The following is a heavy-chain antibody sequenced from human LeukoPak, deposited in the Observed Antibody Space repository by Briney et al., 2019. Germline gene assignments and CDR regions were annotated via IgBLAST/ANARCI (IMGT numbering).Heavy chain of an antibody. Sequence: GGSLRLSCAVSGFTVSNNYMSWIRQAPGKGLEWVSDIFSGGTTTYGDSVKGRFTISRDNSKNTVDLQMNSLRAEDTAVYYCARFRITGAIDYWGQGTLVTVSS. CDR3: ARFRITGAIDY. CDR1: GFTVSNNY. D-gene: IGHD1-20*01. V-gene: IGHV3-66*01. J-gene: IGHJ4*02. CDR2: IFSGGTT.